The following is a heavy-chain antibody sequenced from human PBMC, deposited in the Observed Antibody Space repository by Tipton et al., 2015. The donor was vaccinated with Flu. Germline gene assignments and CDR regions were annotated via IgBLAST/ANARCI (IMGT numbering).Heavy chain of an antibody. CDR3: ATTTYFYGSGSHDY. V-gene: IGHV4-38-2*02. Sequence: LRLSCTVSGYSISTHYYWGWIRQPPGKGLEWIGCVYHGGTTYYNPSLKSRVAISLDTFKNQFSLKLTSVTAADTAVYYCATTTYFYGSGSHDYWGQGTLVTVSS. D-gene: IGHD3-10*01. CDR1: GYSISTHYY. J-gene: IGHJ4*02. CDR2: VYHGGTT.